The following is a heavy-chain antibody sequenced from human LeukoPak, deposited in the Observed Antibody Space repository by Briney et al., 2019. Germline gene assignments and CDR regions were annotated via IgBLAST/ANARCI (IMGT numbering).Heavy chain of an antibody. CDR2: INHSGST. CDR1: GGSFSGYY. J-gene: IGHJ4*02. D-gene: IGHD5-18*01. V-gene: IGHV4-34*01. CDR3: ASRLGPRGYSYGYVSRPVGFDY. Sequence: PSETLSLTCAVYGGSFSGYYWSWIRPPPGKGLEWIGEINHSGSTNSNPSLKSRVTISVDTSKNQFSLTLSSVTAADTAVYYCASRLGPRGYSYGYVSRPVGFDYWGQGTLVTVSS.